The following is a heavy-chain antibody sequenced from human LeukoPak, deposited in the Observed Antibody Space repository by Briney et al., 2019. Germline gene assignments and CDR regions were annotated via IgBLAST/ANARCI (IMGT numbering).Heavy chain of an antibody. J-gene: IGHJ4*02. CDR1: GFTFSSYG. Sequence: GGSLKLSCAASGFTFSSYGMHWVRQAPGKGLEWVAFIRYDGSNKYYADSVKGRFTISRDNSKNTLYLQMNSLRAEDTAVYYCANYGGNSPDYWGQGTLVTVSS. CDR3: ANYGGNSPDY. V-gene: IGHV3-30*02. D-gene: IGHD4-23*01. CDR2: IRYDGSNK.